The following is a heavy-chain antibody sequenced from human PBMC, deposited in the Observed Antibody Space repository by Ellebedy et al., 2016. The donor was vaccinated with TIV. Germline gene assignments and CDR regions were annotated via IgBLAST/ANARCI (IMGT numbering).Heavy chain of an antibody. CDR3: ARDPGLSAGGYFYFDS. Sequence: GESLKISCVVSGFSFIDSWMSWVRQVPGKGLEWVAHMNPDGSEKNYVDSVKGRFTISRDNSKDSLYLQINSLRGEDTAVYYCARDPGLSAGGYFYFDSWGQGTLVTVSS. D-gene: IGHD3-22*01. CDR1: GFSFIDSW. CDR2: MNPDGSEK. J-gene: IGHJ4*02. V-gene: IGHV3-7*03.